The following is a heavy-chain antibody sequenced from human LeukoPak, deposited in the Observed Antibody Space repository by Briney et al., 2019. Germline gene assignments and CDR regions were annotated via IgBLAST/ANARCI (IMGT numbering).Heavy chain of an antibody. D-gene: IGHD6-13*01. CDR3: ARDQGSIPLDC. CDR2: INQDGSEK. Sequence: GGSLRLSCAASGFTFSGYYMSWVCQAPGKGLEWVANINQDGSEKFYVDSVKGRFTISRDNAKKSLYLQMNSLTAEDTAVYYCARDQGSIPLDCWGQGTLVTVSS. J-gene: IGHJ4*02. CDR1: GFTFSGYY. V-gene: IGHV3-7*01.